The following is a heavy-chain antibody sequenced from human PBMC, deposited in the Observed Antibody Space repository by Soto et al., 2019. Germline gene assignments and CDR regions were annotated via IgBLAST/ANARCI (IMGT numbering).Heavy chain of an antibody. J-gene: IGHJ4*02. Sequence: GGSLRLSCAATGFTFSNAWMNWVRQAPGKGLEWVGLIKSKTDGGTIDYPAPVKGRFIISRDDSRNTLYLQMNSLKTEDTAVYYCTTAHPRGPDYWGQGTLVTVSS. CDR1: GFTFSNAW. V-gene: IGHV3-15*01. CDR3: TTAHPRGPDY. D-gene: IGHD5-12*01. CDR2: IKSKTDGGTI.